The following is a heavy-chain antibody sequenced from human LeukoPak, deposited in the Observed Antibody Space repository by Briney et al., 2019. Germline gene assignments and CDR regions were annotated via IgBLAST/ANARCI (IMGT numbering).Heavy chain of an antibody. Sequence: PSETLSLTCTVSGGFISSSSYYWGWIRQPPGKGLEWIGSIYYSGSTYYNPSLKSRVTISVDTSKNQFSLKLSSVTAADTAVYYCARIHSGSYPWWFDPWGQGTLVTVSS. CDR2: IYYSGST. J-gene: IGHJ5*02. CDR3: ARIHSGSYPWWFDP. D-gene: IGHD1-26*01. V-gene: IGHV4-39*01. CDR1: GGFISSSSYY.